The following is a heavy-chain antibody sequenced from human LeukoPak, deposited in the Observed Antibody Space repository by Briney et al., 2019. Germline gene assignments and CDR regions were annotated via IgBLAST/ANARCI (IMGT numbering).Heavy chain of an antibody. V-gene: IGHV4-61*02. CDR1: GGSISSGSYY. CDR2: FYTSGTT. CDR3: ARDNYYDSSGYFTDYFDY. D-gene: IGHD3-22*01. J-gene: IGHJ4*02. Sequence: SQTLSLTCTVSGGSISSGSYYWSWIRQPAGKGLEWIGRFYTSGTTKYNPSLNSRVTISIDTSKNQFSLKLTSVTAADTAVYYCARDNYYDSSGYFTDYFDYRGQGTLVTVSS.